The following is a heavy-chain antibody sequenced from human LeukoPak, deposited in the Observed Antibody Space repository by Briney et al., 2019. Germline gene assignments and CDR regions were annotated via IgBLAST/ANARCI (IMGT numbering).Heavy chain of an antibody. D-gene: IGHD3-22*01. CDR3: ARARSGLLRVVDY. CDR1: GYTFTGYY. Sequence: GASVKVSCKASGYTFTGYYMHWVRQAPGQGLEWMGWINPNSGGTNYAQKFQGRVTMTRDTSISTAYMELSRLGSDDTAVYYCARARSGLLRVVDYWGQGTLVTVSS. V-gene: IGHV1-2*02. J-gene: IGHJ4*02. CDR2: INPNSGGT.